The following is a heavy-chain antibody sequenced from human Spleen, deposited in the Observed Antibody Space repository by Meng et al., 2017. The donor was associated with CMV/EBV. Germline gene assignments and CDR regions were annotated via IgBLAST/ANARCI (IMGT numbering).Heavy chain of an antibody. D-gene: IGHD2-2*02. CDR2: IIPIFGTA. V-gene: IGHV1-69*05. CDR1: GGTFSSYA. Sequence: SVKVSCKASGGTFSSYAISWVRQAPGQGLEWMGGIIPIFGTANYAQKFQGRVTITTDESTSTAYMELSSLRSEDTAVYYCARGYCSSTSCYTPPDYYYYGMDVWGQGTTVTVSS. J-gene: IGHJ6*02. CDR3: ARGYCSSTSCYTPPDYYYYGMDV.